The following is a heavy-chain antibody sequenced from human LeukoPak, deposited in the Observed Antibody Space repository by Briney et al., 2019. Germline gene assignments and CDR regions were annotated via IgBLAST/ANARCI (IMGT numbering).Heavy chain of an antibody. D-gene: IGHD3-9*01. V-gene: IGHV1-8*03. CDR2: MNPNSGNT. Sequence: ASVKVSCKASGYTFTSYDISWVRQATGQGLEWMGWMNPNSGNTGYAQKFQGRVTITRNTSISTAYMELSSLRSEDTAVYYCARKDILTGYYRDAFDIWGQGTMVTVSS. J-gene: IGHJ3*02. CDR3: ARKDILTGYYRDAFDI. CDR1: GYTFTSYD.